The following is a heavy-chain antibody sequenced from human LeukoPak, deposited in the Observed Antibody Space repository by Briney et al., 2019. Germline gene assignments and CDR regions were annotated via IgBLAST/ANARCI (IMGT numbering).Heavy chain of an antibody. V-gene: IGHV3-23*01. CDR2: ISGTGDTT. D-gene: IGHD3-22*01. Sequence: GGSLRFSCAASGFTFRDYAMSCVRQAPGKGLEWVSVISGTGDTTHYADSVKGRLTISRDNSQNTVFLQMNSLRAEDTAVYYCATDYYDRSGDYTVDYWGQGSLVTVSS. CDR1: GFTFRDYA. J-gene: IGHJ4*02. CDR3: ATDYYDRSGDYTVDY.